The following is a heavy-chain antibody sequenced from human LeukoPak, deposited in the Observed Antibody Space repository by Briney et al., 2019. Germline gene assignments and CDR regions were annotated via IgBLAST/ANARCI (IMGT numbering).Heavy chain of an antibody. V-gene: IGHV3-21*01. J-gene: IGHJ4*02. CDR3: ARDKISVIPALYY. D-gene: IGHD2/OR15-2a*01. Sequence: SLNSRNNYIYYAHSVKGRFTISRDNAKESLYLQMDSLRAEDTAIYFCARDKISVIPALYYWGQGTLLIVSS. CDR2: LNSRNNYI.